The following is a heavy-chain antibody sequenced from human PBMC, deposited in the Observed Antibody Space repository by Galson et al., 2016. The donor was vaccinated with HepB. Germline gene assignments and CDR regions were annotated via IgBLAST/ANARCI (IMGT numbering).Heavy chain of an antibody. CDR3: ARDDVETLGFRGLANWFDP. D-gene: IGHD3/OR15-3a*01. J-gene: IGHJ5*02. Sequence: LSLTCAVSGDSINNRNWWSWVRQAPGKGLQWIGEVYHTGSTNYDPSLRSRVRISVDKSKNEISLNLTSVTAADTAVYYCARDDVETLGFRGLANWFDPWGQGTLVTVSS. CDR1: GDSINNRNW. CDR2: VYHTGST. V-gene: IGHV4-4*02.